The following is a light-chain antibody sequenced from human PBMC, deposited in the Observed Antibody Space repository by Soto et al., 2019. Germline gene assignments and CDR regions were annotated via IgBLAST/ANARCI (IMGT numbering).Light chain of an antibody. CDR2: EVS. Sequence: QSALTRPPSASGSPGQSVIISCTGTSSDVGGYNYVSWYQQHPGKAPKLMIYEVSKRPSGVPDRFSGSKSGNTASLTVSGLQAEDEADYYCSSYAGSNKVFGGGTKVTVL. V-gene: IGLV2-8*01. CDR1: SSDVGGYNY. CDR3: SSYAGSNKV. J-gene: IGLJ3*02.